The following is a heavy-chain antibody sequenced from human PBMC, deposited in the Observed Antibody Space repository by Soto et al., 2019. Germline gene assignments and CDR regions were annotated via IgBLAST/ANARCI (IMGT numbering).Heavy chain of an antibody. J-gene: IGHJ5*02. V-gene: IGHV4-4*02. CDR1: GGSISSSNW. Sequence: PSETLSLTCAVSGGSISSSNWWSWVRQPPGKGLEWIGEIYHSGSTNYNPSLKSRVTISVDKSKNQFSLKLSSVTAADTAVYYCARDRVVVAATRFFNWFDPWGQGTLVTVSS. CDR2: IYHSGST. D-gene: IGHD2-15*01. CDR3: ARDRVVVAATRFFNWFDP.